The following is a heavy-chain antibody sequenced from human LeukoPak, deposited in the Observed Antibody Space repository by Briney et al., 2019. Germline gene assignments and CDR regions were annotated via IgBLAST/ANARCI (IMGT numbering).Heavy chain of an antibody. CDR3: AELGITMIGGV. V-gene: IGHV3-48*03. CDR2: ISSSGSTI. D-gene: IGHD3-10*02. CDR1: GFTFSSYE. J-gene: IGHJ6*04. Sequence: GGSLRLSCAASGFTFSSYEINCVRHAPGKGLEWVSYISSSGSTIYDADSVKGRFTISRDTAKNPLYLQMNSLRAEDTAVYYCAELGITMIGGVWGKGTTVTISS.